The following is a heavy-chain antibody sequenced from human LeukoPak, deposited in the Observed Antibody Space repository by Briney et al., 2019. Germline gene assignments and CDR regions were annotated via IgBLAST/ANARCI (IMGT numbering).Heavy chain of an antibody. J-gene: IGHJ4*02. V-gene: IGHV1-18*04. Sequence: GASVKVSCKASGYTFTSYGISWVRQAPGQGLEWMGWISAYNGNTSYAQKLQGRVTMTTDTSTSTAYMELRSLRSDDTAVYYCAREVYYDILTGYYTPGGIDYWGQGTLVTVSS. CDR2: ISAYNGNT. D-gene: IGHD3-9*01. CDR1: GYTFTSYG. CDR3: AREVYYDILTGYYTPGGIDY.